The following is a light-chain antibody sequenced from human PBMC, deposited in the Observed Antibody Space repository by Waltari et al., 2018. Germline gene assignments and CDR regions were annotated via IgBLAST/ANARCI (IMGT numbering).Light chain of an antibody. CDR2: RNN. CDR1: SSNIGPNY. J-gene: IGLJ2*01. Sequence: QSVLSQPHSVSGTPGQRVTISCSGTSSNIGPNYVYWYQHLPGMAPKLLVYRNNQRPSGVPDRFSSSKSGTSASLAIRGLRSEDEADYYCGAWDDTLRFVFGGGTRLTVL. CDR3: GAWDDTLRFV. V-gene: IGLV1-47*01.